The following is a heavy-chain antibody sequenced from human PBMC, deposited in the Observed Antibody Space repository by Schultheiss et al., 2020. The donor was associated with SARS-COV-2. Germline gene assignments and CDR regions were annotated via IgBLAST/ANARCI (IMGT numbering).Heavy chain of an antibody. D-gene: IGHD6-13*01. CDR3: ASSSSWYQVYFQH. CDR2: INHSGST. CDR1: GGSISSYY. V-gene: IGHV4-34*01. Sequence: SETLSLTCIVSGGSISSYYWGWIRQPPGKGLEWIGEINHSGSTNYNPSLKSRVTISVDTSKNQFSLKLSSVTAADTAVYHCASSSSWYQVYFQHWGQGTLVTVSS. J-gene: IGHJ1*01.